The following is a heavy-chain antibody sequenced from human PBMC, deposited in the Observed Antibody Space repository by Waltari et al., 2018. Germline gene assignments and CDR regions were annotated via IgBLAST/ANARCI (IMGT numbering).Heavy chain of an antibody. CDR1: GGSIGTSY. D-gene: IGHD1-26*01. CDR2: IYYSGST. CDR3: ARQTVGARIDP. V-gene: IGHV4-59*01. J-gene: IGHJ5*02. Sequence: QVQLQESGPGLVKASETLSLTCTLSGGSIGTSYWMWIRQPPGKGLEWIGHIYYSGSTNYSPSLKSRVTISVDTSKNQFSLRLRSVTAADTAVYYCARQTVGARIDPWGQGTLVTVSS.